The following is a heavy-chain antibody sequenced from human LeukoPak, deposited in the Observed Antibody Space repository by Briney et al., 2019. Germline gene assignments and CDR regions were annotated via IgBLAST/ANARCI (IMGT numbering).Heavy chain of an antibody. CDR2: MNPNSGNT. Sequence: GASLKVSCKASGYTFTSYDINWVRQATGQGLEWMGWMNPNSGNTGYAQKFQGRVTMTRNTSISTAYMELSSLRSEDTAVYYCARGLKAAAGPPFFVYWGQGTLVTVSS. CDR1: GYTFTSYD. CDR3: ARGLKAAAGPPFFVY. J-gene: IGHJ4*02. D-gene: IGHD6-13*01. V-gene: IGHV1-8*01.